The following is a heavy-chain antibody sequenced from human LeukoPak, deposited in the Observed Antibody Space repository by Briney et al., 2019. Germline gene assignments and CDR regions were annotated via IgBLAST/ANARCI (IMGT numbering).Heavy chain of an antibody. CDR2: ISYDGSNK. CDR1: GFTFSSYA. J-gene: IGHJ4*02. CDR3: ARDHQPYCYGSGSYSP. D-gene: IGHD3-10*01. Sequence: GGSPRLSCAASGFTFSSYAMHWVRQAPGKGLEWVAVISYDGSNKYYADSVKGRFTISRDNSKNTLYLQMNSLRAEDTAVYYCARDHQPYCYGSGSYSPWGQGTLVTVSS. V-gene: IGHV3-30*04.